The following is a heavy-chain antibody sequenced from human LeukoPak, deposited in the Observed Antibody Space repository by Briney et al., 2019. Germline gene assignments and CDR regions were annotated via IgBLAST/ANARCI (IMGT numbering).Heavy chain of an antibody. D-gene: IGHD3-22*01. CDR1: GFTFTSYW. CDR3: ARGINYYDTSFIDY. V-gene: IGHV3-7*04. CDR2: IKQDGGAK. Sequence: GGSLRLSCAASGFTFTSYWMSWVRQAPGKGLEWVANIKQDGGAKYYVDSVKGRFTISRDNAKNSLYLEMNSLRAEDTAVYYCARGINYYDTSFIDYWGQGTLVTVSS. J-gene: IGHJ4*02.